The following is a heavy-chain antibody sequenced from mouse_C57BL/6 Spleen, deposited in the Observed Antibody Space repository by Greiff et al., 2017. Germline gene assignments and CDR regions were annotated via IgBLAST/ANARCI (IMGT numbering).Heavy chain of an antibody. CDR3: ATIYGSSDYYAMDY. D-gene: IGHD1-1*01. CDR2: IDPNSGGT. V-gene: IGHV1-72*01. CDR1: GYTFTSYW. J-gene: IGHJ4*01. Sequence: VQLQQPGAERGKPGASGKRSGKASGYTFTSYWMHWVKQRPGRGLEWIGRIDPNSGGTKYNEKFKSKATLTVDKPSSTAYMQLSSLTSEDSAVYYCATIYGSSDYYAMDYWGQGTSVTVSS.